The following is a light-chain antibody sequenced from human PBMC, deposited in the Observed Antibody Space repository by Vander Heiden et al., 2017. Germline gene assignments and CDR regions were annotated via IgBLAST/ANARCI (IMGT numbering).Light chain of an antibody. J-gene: IGLJ2*01. CDR3: ATWDDSLSGVV. V-gene: IGLV1-47*02. CDR1: NSNIGTNY. CDR2: SDN. Sequence: QSVLTQPPSASGTPGQRVTISSSGSNSNIGTNYVYWYQQLPGTAPKLLIYSDNQRPSGVPDRFSGSKSGTSASLAISGLRSEDEADYYCATWDDSLSGVVFGRGTKLSVL.